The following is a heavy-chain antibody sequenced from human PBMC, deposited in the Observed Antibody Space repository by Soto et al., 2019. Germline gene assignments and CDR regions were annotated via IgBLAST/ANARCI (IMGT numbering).Heavy chain of an antibody. CDR1: GYTFTSYG. D-gene: IGHD3-22*01. V-gene: IGHV1-58*02. CDR2: IVVGSGNT. Sequence: SVKVSCKASGYTFTSYGISWVRQAPGQGLEWMGWIVVGSGNTNYAQKFQERVTITRDMSTSTAYMELSSLRSEDTAVYYCAAVSGYYYFGDAFDIWGQGAMVTVSS. J-gene: IGHJ3*02. CDR3: AAVSGYYYFGDAFDI.